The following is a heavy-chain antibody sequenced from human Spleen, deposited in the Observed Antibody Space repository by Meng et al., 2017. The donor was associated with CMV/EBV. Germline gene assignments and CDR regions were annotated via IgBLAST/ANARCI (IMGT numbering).Heavy chain of an antibody. Sequence: GESLKISCAASGFTFSSYSMNWVRQAPGKGLEWVSSISSSSSYIYYADSVKGRFTISRDNAKNSLYLQMNSLRAEATAVYYCARVGGTNNLPFDSWGQGTLVTVSS. CDR2: ISSSSSYI. CDR3: ARVGGTNNLPFDS. D-gene: IGHD1-26*01. CDR1: GFTFSSYS. V-gene: IGHV3-21*01. J-gene: IGHJ4*02.